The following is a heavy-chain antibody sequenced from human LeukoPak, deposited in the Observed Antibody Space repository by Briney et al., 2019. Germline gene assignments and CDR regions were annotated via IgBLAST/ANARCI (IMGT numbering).Heavy chain of an antibody. Sequence: SETLSLTCAVYGGSFSGYYWSWIRQPPGKGLEWIGEINHSGSTNYNPSLKSRVTISVDTSKNQFSLKLSSVTAADTAVYYCAKYGVHRWFDPWGQGTLVTVSS. CDR1: GGSFSGYY. CDR3: AKYGVHRWFDP. V-gene: IGHV4-34*01. J-gene: IGHJ5*02. D-gene: IGHD4-17*01. CDR2: INHSGST.